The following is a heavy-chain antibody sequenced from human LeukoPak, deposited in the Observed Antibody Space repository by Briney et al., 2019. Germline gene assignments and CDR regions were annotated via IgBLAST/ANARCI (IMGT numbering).Heavy chain of an antibody. V-gene: IGHV4-4*02. CDR1: GGSISSSNW. Sequence: KSSGTLSLTCAVSGGSISSSNWWSWVRQPPGKGLEWIGEIYHSGSTNYNPSLKSRVTISVDTSKNQFSLKLSSVTAADTAVYYCAREVPTNYFDYWGQGTLVTVSS. D-gene: IGHD2-8*01. CDR3: AREVPTNYFDY. J-gene: IGHJ4*02. CDR2: IYHSGST.